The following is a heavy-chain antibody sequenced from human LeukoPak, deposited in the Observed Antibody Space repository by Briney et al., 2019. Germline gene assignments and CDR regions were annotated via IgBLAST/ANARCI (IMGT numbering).Heavy chain of an antibody. CDR3: AKGAQRGFDYSNSLEH. D-gene: IGHD4-11*01. Sequence: GTSLRLSCETSGFTFSHFGMHWVRQVPGKGLEWVAVIWSDATNQYYADSVKGRFTISRDNFKRTVSLEMNSLRAEDTAVYYCAKGAQRGFDYSNSLEHWGQGSLVIVSS. CDR2: IWSDATNQ. CDR1: GFTFSHFG. J-gene: IGHJ5*02. V-gene: IGHV3-33*06.